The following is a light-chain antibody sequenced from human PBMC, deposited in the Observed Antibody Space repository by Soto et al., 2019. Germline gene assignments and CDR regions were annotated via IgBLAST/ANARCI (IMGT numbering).Light chain of an antibody. Sequence: EIVMTQSPATLSVSPGERVTLSCRASLSVSSNLAWYQHKPGQAPRLLIYGASTRATGILARFSGSGSGAEFTLTISSLQSEDFAVYYCLQYKNWPPWTFGQGTKVEIK. J-gene: IGKJ1*01. CDR3: LQYKNWPPWT. CDR2: GAS. V-gene: IGKV3-15*01. CDR1: LSVSSN.